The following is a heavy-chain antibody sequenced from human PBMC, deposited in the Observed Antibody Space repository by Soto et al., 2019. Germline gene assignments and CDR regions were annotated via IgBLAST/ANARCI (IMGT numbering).Heavy chain of an antibody. CDR3: AKDKGNWAVGFDT. CDR2: ISYDGSNK. V-gene: IGHV3-30*04. Sequence: QVQLVESGGGVVQPGRSLRLSCAASGFTFSNYVMHWVRQAPGKGLEWVAVISYDGSNKYYADSVKGRFTTSRDNSKNALYLEMNSLRAEDTALYYCAKDKGNWAVGFDTWGQGTLVSVSS. D-gene: IGHD1-26*01. J-gene: IGHJ4*02. CDR1: GFTFSNYV.